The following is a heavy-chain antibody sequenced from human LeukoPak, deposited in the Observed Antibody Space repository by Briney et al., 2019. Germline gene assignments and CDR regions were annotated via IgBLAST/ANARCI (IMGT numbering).Heavy chain of an antibody. Sequence: PGGSLRLSCAVSGFTFSTYSMNWVRQAPGKGLEWISFIRHDSSDAYYADSVKGRFTISRDNARDSLYLQMNSLKTEDTAVYYCTRVRVVPAARGYYYYYGMDVWGQGTTVTVSS. V-gene: IGHV3-48*01. J-gene: IGHJ6*02. CDR2: IRHDSSDA. D-gene: IGHD2-2*01. CDR3: TRVRVVPAARGYYYYYGMDV. CDR1: GFTFSTYS.